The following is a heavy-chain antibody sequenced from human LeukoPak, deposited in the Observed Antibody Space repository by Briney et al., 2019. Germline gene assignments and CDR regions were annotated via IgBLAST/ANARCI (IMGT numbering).Heavy chain of an antibody. V-gene: IGHV4-38-2*01. CDR1: GYSISSGYY. D-gene: IGHD5-18*01. J-gene: IGHJ4*02. Sequence: SETLSLTCAVSGYSISSGYYWGWIRQPPGKGLEWIGSIYHSGRTYYNPSLKSRVTISIDTSKVQCSRKLSSVTAAYTAVYYCAIANTAMVTGYWGQGTLVTVSS. CDR2: IYHSGRT. CDR3: AIANTAMVTGY.